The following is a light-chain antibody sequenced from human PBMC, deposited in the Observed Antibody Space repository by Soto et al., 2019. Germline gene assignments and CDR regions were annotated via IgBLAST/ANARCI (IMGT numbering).Light chain of an antibody. Sequence: EFVLTQSPVTLSLSPGERATLSCRASQTVRNNYLAWYQQKPGQAPRLLIYDASSRATGIPDRFSGGGSGTDFTLTISRLEPEDFAVYYCQQYGSSPMTFGQGTRLEIK. J-gene: IGKJ5*01. CDR2: DAS. V-gene: IGKV3-20*01. CDR3: QQYGSSPMT. CDR1: QTVRNNY.